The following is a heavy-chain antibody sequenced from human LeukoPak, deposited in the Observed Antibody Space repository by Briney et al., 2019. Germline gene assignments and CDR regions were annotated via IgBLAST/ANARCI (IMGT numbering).Heavy chain of an antibody. V-gene: IGHV3-48*03. CDR2: ISSSGSTI. CDR1: GFTFSSYE. J-gene: IGHJ4*02. D-gene: IGHD3-22*01. Sequence: PGGSLRLSCAASGFTFSSYEMNWVRQAPGKGLEWVSYISSSGSTIYYADSVKGRFTISRDNAKNSLYLQMNSLRAEDTAVYYCARCGYYDGSGYYPLYFDYWGQGTLVTVSS. CDR3: ARCGYYDGSGYYPLYFDY.